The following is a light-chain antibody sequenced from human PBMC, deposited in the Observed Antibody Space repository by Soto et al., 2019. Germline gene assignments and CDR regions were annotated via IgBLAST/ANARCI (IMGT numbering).Light chain of an antibody. CDR1: QSVRSY. CDR2: DAS. V-gene: IGKV3-11*01. J-gene: IGKJ3*01. Sequence: EIVLTQSRATLSLSPGERAALSCRASQSVRSYLAWYQQKPGQAPRLLIYDASNRATGIPARFSGSGSGTDSTLTISSLEPEDFAVYYCQQSSNWPLTFGPGTKVDIK. CDR3: QQSSNWPLT.